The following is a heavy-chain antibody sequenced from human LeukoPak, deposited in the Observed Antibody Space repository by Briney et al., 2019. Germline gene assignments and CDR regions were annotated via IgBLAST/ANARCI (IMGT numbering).Heavy chain of an antibody. V-gene: IGHV3-30*02. J-gene: IGHJ5*02. CDR3: AKGDDYGANTRLPKYNWFDP. CDR1: GFTFSSYA. CDR2: IRYDGNNK. Sequence: GGSLRLSCAASGFTFSSYAMHWVRQAPGKGLEWVAFIRYDGNNKNYADSVKGRFAISRDNSKDTLYLQMNSLRAEDTAVYYCAKGDDYGANTRLPKYNWFDPWGQGTLVTVSS. D-gene: IGHD4-23*01.